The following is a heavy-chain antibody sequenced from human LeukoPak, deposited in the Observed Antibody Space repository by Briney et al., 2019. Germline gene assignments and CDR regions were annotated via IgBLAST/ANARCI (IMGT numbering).Heavy chain of an antibody. Sequence: GGSLRLSCAASGFTFSGSAMHWVRQAPGKGLEWVAFIRYDGSNKYYADSVKGRFTISRDNSKNTLSLQMNSLRAEDTAVYYCAKDGDTMIVGEIDHWGQGTLVTVSS. J-gene: IGHJ4*02. D-gene: IGHD3-22*01. V-gene: IGHV3-30*02. CDR2: IRYDGSNK. CDR1: GFTFSGSA. CDR3: AKDGDTMIVGEIDH.